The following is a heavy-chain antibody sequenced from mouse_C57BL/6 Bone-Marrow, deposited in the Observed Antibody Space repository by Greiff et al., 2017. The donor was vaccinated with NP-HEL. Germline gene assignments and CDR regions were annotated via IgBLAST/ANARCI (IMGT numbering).Heavy chain of an antibody. CDR1: GFNIKDDY. CDR3: TTETAQATIAY. J-gene: IGHJ3*01. CDR2: IDPENGDT. D-gene: IGHD3-2*02. V-gene: IGHV14-4*01. Sequence: VHVKQSGAELVRPGASVKLSCTASGFNIKDDYMHWVKQRPEQGLEWIGWIDPENGDTEYASKIQGKATITADTSSNTAYLQLSSLTSEDTAVYYCTTETAQATIAYWGQGTLVTVSA.